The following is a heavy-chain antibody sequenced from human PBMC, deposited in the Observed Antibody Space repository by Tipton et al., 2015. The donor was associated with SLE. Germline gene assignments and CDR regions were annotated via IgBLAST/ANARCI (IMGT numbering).Heavy chain of an antibody. CDR2: IYYSGNT. CDR1: GGSISSHY. D-gene: IGHD1-20*01. V-gene: IGHV4-59*11. Sequence: TLSLTCTVSGGSISSHYWSWIRQPPGKGLEWIGYIYYSGNTNYNPSLKSRVTISVDTSKNQFSLKLSSVTAADTAVYYCARGGSYNWNDKTWYFDLWGRGTLVTVSS. CDR3: ARGGSYNWNDKTWYFDL. J-gene: IGHJ2*01.